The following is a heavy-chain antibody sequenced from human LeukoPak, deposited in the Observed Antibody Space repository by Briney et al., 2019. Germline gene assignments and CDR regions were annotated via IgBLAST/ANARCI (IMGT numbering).Heavy chain of an antibody. CDR3: ASSYYYGMDV. J-gene: IGHJ6*02. CDR1: GGSFSGYY. Sequence: SETLSLTCAVYGGSFSGYYWSWIRQPPGKGLEWIGEINHSGSTNYNPSLKSRVTISVDTSKNQFSLKLSSVTAADTAVYYCASSYYYGMDVWGQGTTVTVSS. CDR2: INHSGST. V-gene: IGHV4-34*01.